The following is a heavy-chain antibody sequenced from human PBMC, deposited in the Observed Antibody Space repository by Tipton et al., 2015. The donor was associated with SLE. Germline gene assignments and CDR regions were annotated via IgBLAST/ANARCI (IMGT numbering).Heavy chain of an antibody. J-gene: IGHJ3*02. V-gene: IGHV3-15*01. D-gene: IGHD3-22*01. CDR1: GFTFSNAW. CDR2: IKSKTDGGTT. Sequence: GSLRLSCAASGFTFSNAWMSWVRQAPGKGLEWVGRIKSKTDGGTTDYAAPVKGRFTISRDDSKNTLYLQMNSLKTEDTAVYYCTTTLTYYYDSSGSEAFDIWGQGTMVTVSS. CDR3: TTTLTYYYDSSGSEAFDI.